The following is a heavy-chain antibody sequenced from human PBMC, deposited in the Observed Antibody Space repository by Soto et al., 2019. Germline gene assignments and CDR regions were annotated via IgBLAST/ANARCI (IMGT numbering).Heavy chain of an antibody. J-gene: IGHJ4*02. V-gene: IGHV4-30-2*06. D-gene: IGHD2-21*02. CDR1: GITIRYRAYS. Sequence: TLYLTCIVPGITIRYRAYSLDWIRQCPGKGLEWLGYISHLETTYYNPAVRSRLSLSIARTRNQFSLSLSSITAAATAVYFCATFVVPASRNTDFDFWGPGILVTVSS. CDR2: ISHLETT. CDR3: ATFVVPASRNTDFDF.